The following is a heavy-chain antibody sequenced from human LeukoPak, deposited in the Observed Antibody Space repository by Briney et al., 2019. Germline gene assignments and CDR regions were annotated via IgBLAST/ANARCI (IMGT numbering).Heavy chain of an antibody. D-gene: IGHD3-3*01. CDR1: GFTFSNYW. CDR2: IRQDGSEK. CDR3: ARSITIFGVGNFQH. V-gene: IGHV3-7*05. J-gene: IGHJ1*01. Sequence: GGSLRLSCAASGFTFSNYWMSWVRQAPGKGLEWVANIRQDGSEKNYVDSVRGRFTISRDNAMNSLYLQMNSLRAEDTAVYYCARSITIFGVGNFQHWGQGTLVTVSS.